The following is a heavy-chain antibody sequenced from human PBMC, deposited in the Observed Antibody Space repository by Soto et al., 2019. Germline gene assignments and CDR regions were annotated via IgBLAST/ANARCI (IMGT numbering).Heavy chain of an antibody. CDR2: INAGNGNT. CDR1: EYTFTSYA. CDR3: ARELQGLYYFDY. Sequence: ASVKVSCKASEYTFTSYAMHWVRQAPGQRLEWMGWINAGNGNTKYSQKFQGRVTITRDTSASTAYMELSSLRSEDTAVYYCARELQGLYYFDYWGLGTLVTVSS. D-gene: IGHD4-4*01. V-gene: IGHV1-3*01. J-gene: IGHJ4*02.